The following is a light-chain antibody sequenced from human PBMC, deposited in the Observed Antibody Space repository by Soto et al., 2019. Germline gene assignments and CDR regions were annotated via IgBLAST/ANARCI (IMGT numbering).Light chain of an antibody. CDR3: QQRSQWPPMT. CDR1: QSVSSY. J-gene: IGKJ5*01. Sequence: DIVMTQTPLSLSLSPGERATLSCRASQSVSSYLAWYQVKPGQAPRLLIYDASSRATGVPARFSGSGSGTDFSLTISSLEPEDVAVYYCQQRSQWPPMTFGQGTRLEIK. CDR2: DAS. V-gene: IGKV3-11*01.